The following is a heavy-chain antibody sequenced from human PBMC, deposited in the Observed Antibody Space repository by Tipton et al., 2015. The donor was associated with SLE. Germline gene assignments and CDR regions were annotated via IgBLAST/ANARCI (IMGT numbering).Heavy chain of an antibody. D-gene: IGHD2-8*02. Sequence: SLRLSCAASGFTFSSYTMHWVRQAPGKGLEWVAAISYDGSDKYYADSVKGRFTISRDNSKNTLFLQMSSLRTEDTAVYYCTRDRGACGSCTAKGMDVWGQGTTVTVSS. CDR1: GFTFSSYT. CDR3: TRDRGACGSCTAKGMDV. J-gene: IGHJ6*02. V-gene: IGHV3-30*04. CDR2: ISYDGSDK.